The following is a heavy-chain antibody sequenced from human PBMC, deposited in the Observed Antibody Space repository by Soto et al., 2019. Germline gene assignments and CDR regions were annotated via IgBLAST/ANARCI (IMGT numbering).Heavy chain of an antibody. Sequence: ASVTVSCKSSVYTLYLSGIICVRQAPRQGLEWMGWISTYNGDTNYAQKVQGRVTMTTDTSTSTAFMELMSLRSDDTAVYYCERSGPLPYYYYGLDVRGQGTTVTVSS. CDR1: VYTLYLSG. CDR2: ISTYNGDT. V-gene: IGHV1-18*01. CDR3: ERSGPLPYYYYGLDV. J-gene: IGHJ6*02. D-gene: IGHD1-26*01.